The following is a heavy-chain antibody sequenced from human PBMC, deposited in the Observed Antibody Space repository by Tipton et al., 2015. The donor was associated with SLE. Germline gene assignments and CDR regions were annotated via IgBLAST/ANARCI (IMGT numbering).Heavy chain of an antibody. CDR3: ARGIATGAIFGVVPLF. Sequence: TLSLTCTVSGGSISSSSYYWGWIRQAPGEGLEWIGRIYYSGSTYYNPSLKSRVTIAVDTSKNQFSLILNSLTGADTAVYYCARGIATGAIFGVVPLFWGQGRMVSVSS. J-gene: IGHJ3*01. CDR2: IYYSGST. CDR1: GGSISSSSYY. V-gene: IGHV4-39*07. D-gene: IGHD3-3*01.